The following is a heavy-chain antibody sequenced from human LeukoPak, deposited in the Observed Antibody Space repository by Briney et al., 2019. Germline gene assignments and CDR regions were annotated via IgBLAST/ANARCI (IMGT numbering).Heavy chain of an antibody. Sequence: PSETLSLTCTVSGDSITSFYWNWIRQPPGKGLEWIGSIYYNGDTNYNPSLNSRVSISIDTSKTHFSLKLSSVTAADTAVYYCVRRNAFDIWGQGTMVTVSS. CDR2: IYYNGDT. J-gene: IGHJ3*02. V-gene: IGHV4-59*01. CDR1: GDSITSFY. CDR3: VRRNAFDI.